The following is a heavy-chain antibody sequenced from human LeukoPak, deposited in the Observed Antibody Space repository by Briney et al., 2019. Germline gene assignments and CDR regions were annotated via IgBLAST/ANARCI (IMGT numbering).Heavy chain of an antibody. D-gene: IGHD3-22*01. J-gene: IGHJ6*02. CDR1: GFTFRSYG. CDR3: ARDRGYDSSGYYYYYYYYGMDV. V-gene: IGHV3-33*01. CDR2: IWYDGSNK. Sequence: GGSLRLSCAASGFTFRSYGMHWVRQAPGKGLEWVAVIWYDGSNKYYADSVKGRFTVSRDNSKNTLYLQMNSLRAEDTAVYYCARDRGYDSSGYYYYYYYYGMDVWGQGTTVTVSS.